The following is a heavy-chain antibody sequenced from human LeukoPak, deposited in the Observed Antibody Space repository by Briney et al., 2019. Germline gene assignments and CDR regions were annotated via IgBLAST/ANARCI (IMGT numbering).Heavy chain of an antibody. CDR3: ARVTKGTVDY. CDR1: GGSISTFY. CDR2: IYYSGST. V-gene: IGHV4-59*01. J-gene: IGHJ4*02. D-gene: IGHD4-11*01. Sequence: SETLSLTCTVSGGSISTFYWGWIRQPPGKGLEWLGYIYYSGSTNYNPSLKSRVTISVDTSKNQFSLKLSSVTAADTAAYYCARVTKGTVDYWGQGTLVTVSS.